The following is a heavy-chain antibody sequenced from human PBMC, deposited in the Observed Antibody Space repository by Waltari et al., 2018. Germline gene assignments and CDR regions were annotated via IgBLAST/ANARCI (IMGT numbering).Heavy chain of an antibody. J-gene: IGHJ5*02. CDR1: GDSISSTTYY. CDR3: ATHASTWYDGDNWFDP. CDR2: VYYTGST. V-gene: IGHV4-39*01. D-gene: IGHD1-1*01. Sequence: QLQLQESGPGLVQSSGTLSLTCTVSGDSISSTTYYWGWIRQPPGKGLEWIGNVYYTGSTFYNPSLKSRVTISVDTPNNQFSLELRSVTAADTAVYYCATHASTWYDGDNWFDPWGQGTLVTVSS.